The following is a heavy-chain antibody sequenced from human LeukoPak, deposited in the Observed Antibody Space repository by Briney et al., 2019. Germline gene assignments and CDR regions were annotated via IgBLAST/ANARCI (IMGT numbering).Heavy chain of an antibody. V-gene: IGHV3-30*03. Sequence: PGGSLRLSCAASGFTFSSYGMHWVRQAPGKGLEWVAVISYDGSNKYYADSVKGRFTISRDNSKNTLYLQMNSLRAEDTAVYYCARGRDYRSPEDYWGQGTLVTVSS. J-gene: IGHJ4*02. CDR1: GFTFSSYG. CDR3: ARGRDYRSPEDY. D-gene: IGHD4-11*01. CDR2: ISYDGSNK.